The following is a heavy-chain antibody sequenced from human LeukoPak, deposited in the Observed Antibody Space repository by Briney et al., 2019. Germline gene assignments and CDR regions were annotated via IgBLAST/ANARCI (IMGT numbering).Heavy chain of an antibody. CDR3: ARDCRSSSWYRDYYYYYMDV. Sequence: ASVKVSCKASGGTFSSYAISWVRQAPGQGLEWMGGIIPIFGTASYAQKFQGRVTITADESTSTAYMELSSLRSEDTAVYYCARDCRSSSWYRDYYYYYMDVWGKGTTVTVSS. V-gene: IGHV1-69*13. D-gene: IGHD6-13*01. J-gene: IGHJ6*03. CDR1: GGTFSSYA. CDR2: IIPIFGTA.